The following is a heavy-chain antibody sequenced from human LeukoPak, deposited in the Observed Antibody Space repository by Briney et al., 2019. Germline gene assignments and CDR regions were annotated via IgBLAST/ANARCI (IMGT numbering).Heavy chain of an antibody. D-gene: IGHD3-10*01. CDR3: ARRSRRYYGSGSSWYFDL. CDR1: GYSVSSGYY. Sequence: SETLSLTCSVSGYSVSSGYYWSWIRQPPGKGLEWIGEINHSGSTNYNPSLKSRVTISVDTSKNQFSLKLSSVTAADTAVYYCARRSRRYYGSGSSWYFDLWGRGTLVTVSS. CDR2: INHSGST. V-gene: IGHV4-34*01. J-gene: IGHJ2*01.